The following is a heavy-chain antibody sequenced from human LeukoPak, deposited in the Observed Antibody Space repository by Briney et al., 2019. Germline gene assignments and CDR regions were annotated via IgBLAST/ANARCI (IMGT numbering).Heavy chain of an antibody. CDR1: GFTFSNYA. CDR2: ISGSADST. D-gene: IGHD5-18*01. CDR3: AKDPGYNYGNYFDY. J-gene: IGHJ4*02. Sequence: HPGGSLRLSCAASGFTFSNYAMSWVRQAPGKGLEWVSAISGSADSTYDADSVKGRFTISRDNSKNTLYLQMNSLRAEDTALYYCAKDPGYNYGNYFDYWGQGTLVTVSS. V-gene: IGHV3-23*01.